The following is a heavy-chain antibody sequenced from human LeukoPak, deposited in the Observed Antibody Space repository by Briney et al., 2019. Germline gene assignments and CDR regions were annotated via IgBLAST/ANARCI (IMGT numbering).Heavy chain of an antibody. V-gene: IGHV3-74*01. CDR2: VNSDESST. CDR1: GFTFSSRW. D-gene: IGHD2-21*01. CDR3: ASDDSYAFDI. Sequence: GGPLRLSCAASGFTFSSRWMHWVRQAPGKGLVWVSHVNSDESSTNYADSVKGRFTTSRDNTKNTLYLQMNSLRAEDTAVYYCASDDSYAFDIWGQGTMVTVSS. J-gene: IGHJ3*02.